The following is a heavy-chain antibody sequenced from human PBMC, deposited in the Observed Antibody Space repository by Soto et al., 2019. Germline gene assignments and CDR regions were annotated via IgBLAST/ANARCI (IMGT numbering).Heavy chain of an antibody. J-gene: IGHJ4*02. Sequence: EVQLVESGGGLVQPGGSLRLSCSASGFTFSSYDMHWVRQGPGKGLEWVSAIGTAGDTNYAGSVKGRFTISRENAKNSLYLHMNSLRAGDTAIYFCARAIGPTLFDYWGQGTLVTVSS. CDR3: ARAIGPTLFDY. CDR2: IGTAGDT. CDR1: GFTFSSYD. D-gene: IGHD3-22*01. V-gene: IGHV3-13*04.